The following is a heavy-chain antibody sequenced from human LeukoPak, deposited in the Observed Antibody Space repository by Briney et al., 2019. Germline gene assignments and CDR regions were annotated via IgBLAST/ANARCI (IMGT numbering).Heavy chain of an antibody. CDR2: ISAYNGNT. J-gene: IGHJ6*03. CDR1: GYTFTSYG. Sequence: ASVKVSCKASGYTFTSYGISWVRQAPGQGLEWMGWISAYNGNTNYAQKLQGRVTMTTDTSTSTAYMELSSLRSEDTAVYYCAGYSSSWHYYYYMDVWGKGTTVTVSS. CDR3: AGYSSSWHYYYYMDV. D-gene: IGHD6-6*01. V-gene: IGHV1-18*01.